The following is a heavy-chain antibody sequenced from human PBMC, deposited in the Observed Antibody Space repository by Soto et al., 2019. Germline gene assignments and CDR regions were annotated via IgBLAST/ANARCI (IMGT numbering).Heavy chain of an antibody. Sequence: QVPLVQSGAEVKKPGASVKVSCKASGYTFTSYAMHRVRQAPGQRLEWMGWINAGNGKTKYSQKFQGRVTITRDTSASTAYMELSSLRSEDTAVYYCARDRSPELLSPAYYYYYMDVWGKGTTVTVSS. D-gene: IGHD2-2*01. V-gene: IGHV1-3*01. J-gene: IGHJ6*03. CDR3: ARDRSPELLSPAYYYYYMDV. CDR1: GYTFTSYA. CDR2: INAGNGKT.